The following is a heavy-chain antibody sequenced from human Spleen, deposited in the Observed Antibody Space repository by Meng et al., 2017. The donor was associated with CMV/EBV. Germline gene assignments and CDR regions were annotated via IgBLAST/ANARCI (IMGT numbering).Heavy chain of an antibody. CDR2: IWYDGSNK. Sequence: GESLKISCAASGFTFSSYGMHWVRQAPGKGLEWVAVIWYDGSNKYYADSVKGRFTISRDNSKNTLYLQMNSLRAEDTAVYYCAKEKYSSSSVYYYYGMDVWGQGTTVTVSS. CDR1: GFTFSSYG. CDR3: AKEKYSSSSVYYYYGMDV. V-gene: IGHV3-33*06. J-gene: IGHJ6*02. D-gene: IGHD6-6*01.